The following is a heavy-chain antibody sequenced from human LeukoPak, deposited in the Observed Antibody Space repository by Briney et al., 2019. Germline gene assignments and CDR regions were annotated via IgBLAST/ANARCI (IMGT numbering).Heavy chain of an antibody. CDR1: GFAFSSYA. V-gene: IGHV3-30-3*01. CDR3: ARDLSSEHDY. Sequence: GGSLRLSCAASGFAFSSYAMHWVRQAPGKGLEWVAVISYDGSNKYYADSVKGRFTISRDNSKNTLYLQMNSLRAEDTAVYYCARDLSSEHDYWGQGTLVTVSS. J-gene: IGHJ4*02. CDR2: ISYDGSNK. D-gene: IGHD6-25*01.